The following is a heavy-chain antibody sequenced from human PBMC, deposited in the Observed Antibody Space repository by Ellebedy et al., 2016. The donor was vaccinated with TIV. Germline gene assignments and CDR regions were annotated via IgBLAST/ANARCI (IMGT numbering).Heavy chain of an antibody. CDR1: GFTFSNYG. CDR3: ARDSYGGSDL. V-gene: IGHV3-23*01. J-gene: IGHJ4*02. Sequence: PGGSLRLSCAASGFTFSNYGMTWVRQAPGKGLEWVSAVSDSGDDTYYADSVQGRFTISRDNSKNTLYLQVNSLRAEDTAVYFCARDSYGGSDLWGQGTLVTVSS. CDR2: VSDSGDDT. D-gene: IGHD5-12*01.